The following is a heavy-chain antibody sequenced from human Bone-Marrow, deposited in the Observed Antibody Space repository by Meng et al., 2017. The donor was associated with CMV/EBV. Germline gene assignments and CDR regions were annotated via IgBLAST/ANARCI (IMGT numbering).Heavy chain of an antibody. D-gene: IGHD6-6*01. CDR1: GFTFSSYG. CDR2: IRYDGSNK. Sequence: GGSLRLSCAASGFTFSSYGMHWVRQAPGKGLEWVAFIRYDGSNKYYADSVKGRFTISRDNSKNTLYPQMNSLRAEDTAVYYCAKVLYSSSSGDYWGQGTLVTVSS. CDR3: AKVLYSSSSGDY. V-gene: IGHV3-30*02. J-gene: IGHJ4*02.